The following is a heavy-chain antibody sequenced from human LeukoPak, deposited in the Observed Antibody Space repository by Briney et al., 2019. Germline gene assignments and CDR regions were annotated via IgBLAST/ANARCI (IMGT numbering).Heavy chain of an antibody. CDR2: IHTSGNT. CDR3: AREGSATARPFVSNDC. D-gene: IGHD6-6*01. V-gene: IGHV4-4*07. J-gene: IGHJ4*02. Sequence: SETLSLTCTVSGGSISSYYWSWIRQPAGKGLEWIGRIHTSGNTDYNPSLKSRVTMSVDTSKNQFSLKVRSVTVADTAVYYCAREGSATARPFVSNDCWGQGILVTVSS. CDR1: GGSISSYY.